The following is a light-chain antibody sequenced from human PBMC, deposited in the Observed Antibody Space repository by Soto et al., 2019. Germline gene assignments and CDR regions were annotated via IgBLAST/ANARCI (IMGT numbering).Light chain of an antibody. V-gene: IGLV2-8*01. CDR2: AIS. J-gene: IGLJ1*01. Sequence: QSVLTQPPSASGSLGQSVTISCTGTSRDVGGYNYVSWYQQHPGKAPKLMIYAISKRSSEVPDRFSGSKSGNTASLTVSGPQAEDEADYYCSSYAGINNLVFGTGTKVTVL. CDR1: SRDVGGYNY. CDR3: SSYAGINNLV.